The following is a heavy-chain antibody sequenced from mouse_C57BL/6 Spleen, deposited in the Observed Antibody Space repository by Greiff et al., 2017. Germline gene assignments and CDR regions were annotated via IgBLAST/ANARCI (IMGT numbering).Heavy chain of an antibody. D-gene: IGHD4-1*01. CDR2: IYPGSGST. Sequence: QVHVKQPGAELVKPGASVKMSCKASGYTFTSYWITWVKQRPGQGLEWIGDIYPGSGSTNYNEKFKSKATLTVDTSSSTAYMQLSSLTSEDSAVYYCARLNFRLGLHYWGQGTLVTVSA. CDR1: GYTFTSYW. CDR3: ARLNFRLGLHY. V-gene: IGHV1-55*01. J-gene: IGHJ3*01.